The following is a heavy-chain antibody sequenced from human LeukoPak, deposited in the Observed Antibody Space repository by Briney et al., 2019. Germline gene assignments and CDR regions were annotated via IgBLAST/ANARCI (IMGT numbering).Heavy chain of an antibody. Sequence: GGSLRLSCAASGFFVSSNYMSWVRQTPGKGLGWVSVIYSAGTTYYADSVRGRFTISRDNSWNTLHLQMNSLRAEDTAVYYCARGGASYPFDYWGQGTLVTVSS. CDR1: GFFVSSNY. D-gene: IGHD3-10*01. CDR2: IYSAGTT. J-gene: IGHJ4*02. V-gene: IGHV3-53*01. CDR3: ARGGASYPFDY.